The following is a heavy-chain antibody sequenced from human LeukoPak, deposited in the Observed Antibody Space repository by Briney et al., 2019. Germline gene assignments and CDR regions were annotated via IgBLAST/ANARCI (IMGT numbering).Heavy chain of an antibody. D-gene: IGHD3-16*01. CDR3: ARVVAFSFDYRLDY. CDR1: GGTFSSYA. J-gene: IGHJ4*02. Sequence: SVKVSCKASGGTFSSYAISWVRQAPGQGLEWMGRIIPILGIANYAQKFQGRVTMTTDTCTSTAYMELRSLRSDDTALYYCARVVAFSFDYRLDYWGRGAQVTVSS. V-gene: IGHV1-69*04. CDR2: IIPILGIA.